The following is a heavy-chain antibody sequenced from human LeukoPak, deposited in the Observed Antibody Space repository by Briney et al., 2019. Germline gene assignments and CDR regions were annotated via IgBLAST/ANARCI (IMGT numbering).Heavy chain of an antibody. CDR3: ARGSSSWYVFDY. Sequence: GGSLRLSCAASGFIFNNYAMSWVRQAPGKGLEWVSTISGSGGSTYYADSVKGRFTISRDNSKNTLYLQMNSLRAEDTAVYYCARGSSSWYVFDYWGQGTLVTVSS. CDR2: ISGSGGST. CDR1: GFIFNNYA. D-gene: IGHD6-13*01. J-gene: IGHJ4*02. V-gene: IGHV3-23*01.